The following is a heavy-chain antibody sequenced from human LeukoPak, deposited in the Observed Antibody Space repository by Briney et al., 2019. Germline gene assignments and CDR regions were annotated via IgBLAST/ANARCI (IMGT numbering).Heavy chain of an antibody. D-gene: IGHD4-17*01. Sequence: SETLSLTCTVSGGSISSSSYYWSWIRQPPGKGLEWIGEINHSGSTNYNPSLKSRVTISVDTSKNQFSLKLSSVTAADTAVYYCVAGVYGDNWFDPWGQGTLVTVSS. V-gene: IGHV4-39*07. CDR1: GGSISSSSYY. J-gene: IGHJ5*02. CDR2: INHSGST. CDR3: VAGVYGDNWFDP.